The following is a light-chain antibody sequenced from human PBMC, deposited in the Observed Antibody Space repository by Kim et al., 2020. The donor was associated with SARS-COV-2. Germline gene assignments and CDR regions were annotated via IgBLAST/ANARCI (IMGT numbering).Light chain of an antibody. CDR1: KLGDKY. V-gene: IGLV3-1*01. J-gene: IGLJ3*02. Sequence: SYELTQPPSVSVSPGQTASITCSGDKLGDKYACWYQQKPGQSPVLVIYQDSKRPSGIPELFSGSNSGNTATLTISETQAMDEADYYCQAWDSSTEVFGGG. CDR3: QAWDSSTEV. CDR2: QDS.